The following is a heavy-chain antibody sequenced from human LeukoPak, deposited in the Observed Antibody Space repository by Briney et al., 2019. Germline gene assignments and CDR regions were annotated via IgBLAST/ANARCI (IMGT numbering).Heavy chain of an antibody. CDR1: GYTFTSYG. J-gene: IGHJ4*02. D-gene: IGHD1-26*01. V-gene: IGHV1-18*01. CDR3: VRVDRVGASRGCDY. CDR2: ISAYNGNT. Sequence: ASVKVSCKASGYTFTSYGISWVRQAPGQGLEWMGWISAYNGNTNYAQKLQGRVTMTTDTSTSTGYMELRSLRSDDTAVYYCVRVDRVGASRGCDYWGQGTLVTVSS.